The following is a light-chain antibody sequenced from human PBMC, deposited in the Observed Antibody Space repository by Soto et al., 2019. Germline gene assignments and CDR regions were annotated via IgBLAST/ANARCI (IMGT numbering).Light chain of an antibody. V-gene: IGKV1-5*01. CDR2: DAS. CDR3: QQYNSYLT. CDR1: QSISSW. J-gene: IGKJ5*01. Sequence: DIQMTQSPSTLSASVGDRVTITCRASQSISSWLAWYQQKPGKAPKLLIYDASSLKSGVPSRFSGSGSGTEFTLTISSLQPDDFATYYCQQYNSYLTFGQGTRLEI.